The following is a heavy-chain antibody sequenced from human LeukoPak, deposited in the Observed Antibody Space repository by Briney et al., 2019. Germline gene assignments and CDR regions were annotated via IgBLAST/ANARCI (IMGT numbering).Heavy chain of an antibody. CDR2: VHLDGRT. Sequence: SGTLSLTCGVSGGSVINTNWWTWVRQPPGKGLEWIGEVHLDGRTNYNPSLESRLTMSVDVSENQVSLKLTSVTAADTAVYYCAREGGFYRPVDYSGQGTLVTVSS. D-gene: IGHD3-3*01. V-gene: IGHV4-4*02. CDR1: GGSVINTNW. J-gene: IGHJ4*02. CDR3: AREGGFYRPVDY.